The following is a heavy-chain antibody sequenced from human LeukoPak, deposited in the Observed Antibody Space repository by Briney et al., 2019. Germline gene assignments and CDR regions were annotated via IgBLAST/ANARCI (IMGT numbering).Heavy chain of an antibody. V-gene: IGHV1-46*01. CDR1: GYTFTSYY. Sequence: ASVKVSCKASGYTFTSYYMHWVRQAPGQGLEWMGVINPSGGSTSYAQKFQGRVTMTRDTSTSTVYMELSSLRSEDTAVYYCARTLAGIGGGGPFGYWGQGTLVTVSS. CDR3: ARTLAGIGGGGPFGY. CDR2: INPSGGST. D-gene: IGHD6-19*01. J-gene: IGHJ4*02.